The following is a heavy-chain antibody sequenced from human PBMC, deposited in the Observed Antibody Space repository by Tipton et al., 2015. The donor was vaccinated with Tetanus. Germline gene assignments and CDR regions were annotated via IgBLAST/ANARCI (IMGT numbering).Heavy chain of an antibody. Sequence: AASGFTVSSNYMSWVRQAPGKGLEWVSVIYSGGSTYYADSVKGRFTISRDNSKNTLYLQMNSLRAEDTAVYYCARVQAARSYCGGDCYGAFDIWGQGTMVTVSS. CDR3: ARVQAARSYCGGDCYGAFDI. CDR2: IYSGGST. J-gene: IGHJ3*02. V-gene: IGHV3-53*01. CDR1: GFTVSSNY. D-gene: IGHD2-21*02.